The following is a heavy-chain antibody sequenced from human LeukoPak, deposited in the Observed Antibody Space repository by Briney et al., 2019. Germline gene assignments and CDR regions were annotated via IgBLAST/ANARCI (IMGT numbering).Heavy chain of an antibody. J-gene: IGHJ4*02. V-gene: IGHV3-33*03. CDR3: AKDLRIMITFGGVIVKALDY. CDR1: GFTFDDYA. CDR2: ILYDGNNK. Sequence: GGSLRLSCAASGFTFDDYAMHWVRQAPGKGLEWVTVILYDGNNKYYADSVKGRFTISRDNSKNTLYLQMNSLGAEDTAVYYCAKDLRIMITFGGVIVKALDYWGQGTLVTVSS. D-gene: IGHD3-16*02.